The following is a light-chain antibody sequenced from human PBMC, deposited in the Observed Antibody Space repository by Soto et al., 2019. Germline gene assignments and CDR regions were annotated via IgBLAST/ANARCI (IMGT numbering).Light chain of an antibody. CDR3: SSYTSSSTPYV. CDR1: SSDVGGYNY. Sequence: QSVRTQPASVSGSPGQSIPISCTGTSSDVGGYNYVSWYQQHPVKAPKLMIYDVTNRPSGVSDRFSGSKSGNTASLTISGLQAEDEAAYYCSSYTSSSTPYVFGTGTKVTVL. CDR2: DVT. V-gene: IGLV2-14*01. J-gene: IGLJ1*01.